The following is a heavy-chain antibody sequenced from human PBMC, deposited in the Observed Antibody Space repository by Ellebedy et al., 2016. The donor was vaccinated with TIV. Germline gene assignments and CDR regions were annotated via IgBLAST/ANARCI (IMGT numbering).Heavy chain of an antibody. V-gene: IGHV1-18*01. CDR2: VSAYNGDI. J-gene: IGHJ4*02. Sequence: AASVKVSCKGSGYTFTNHGITWVRQAPGQGLEWMGWVSAYNGDIKYAQKFQDRVTMTTDTSTSTAYMELRSLMSDDTAVYFCARGNWGEVGDYWGQGTLVTVSS. D-gene: IGHD7-27*01. CDR1: GYTFTNHG. CDR3: ARGNWGEVGDY.